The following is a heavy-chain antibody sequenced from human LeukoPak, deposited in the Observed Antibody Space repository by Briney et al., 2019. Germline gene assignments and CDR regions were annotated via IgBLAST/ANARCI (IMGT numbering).Heavy chain of an antibody. CDR1: GFTFSSYA. J-gene: IGHJ6*02. V-gene: IGHV3-30*03. Sequence: GGSLRLSCAASGFTFSSYAMSWARQAPGKGLEWVAVISYDGSNKYYADSVKGRFTISRDNSKNTLYLQMNSLRAEDTAVYYCASVSIAVLSYYYGMDVWGQGTTVTVSS. D-gene: IGHD6-19*01. CDR3: ASVSIAVLSYYYGMDV. CDR2: ISYDGSNK.